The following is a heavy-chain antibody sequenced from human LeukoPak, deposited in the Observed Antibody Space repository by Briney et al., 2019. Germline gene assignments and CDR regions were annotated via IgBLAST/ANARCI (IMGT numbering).Heavy chain of an antibody. CDR2: LSRTSSYI. D-gene: IGHD4-17*01. CDR3: ASGSYGDHLYYFDY. J-gene: IGHJ4*02. CDR1: GFTFSGYS. V-gene: IGHV3-21*01. Sequence: GGSLGLSCAASGFTFSGYSMNWVRQAPGKGLEWVSSLSRTSSYIYYADSVKGRFTISRDDAKNSLYLQMNSLRAEDRAVYYCASGSYGDHLYYFDYWGQGTLVTVSS.